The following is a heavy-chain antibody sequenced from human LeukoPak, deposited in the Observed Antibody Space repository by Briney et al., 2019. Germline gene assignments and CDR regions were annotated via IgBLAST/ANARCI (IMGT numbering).Heavy chain of an antibody. Sequence: SETLSLTCTVSGGSISSYYWSWIRQPPGKGLEWTGYIYYSGSTNYNPSLKSRVTISVDTSKNQFSLKLSSVTAADTAVYYCARETYYDFWSGYYSWGWFDPWGQGTLVTVSS. CDR3: ARETYYDFWSGYYSWGWFDP. D-gene: IGHD3-3*01. CDR2: IYYSGST. J-gene: IGHJ5*02. V-gene: IGHV4-59*01. CDR1: GGSISSYY.